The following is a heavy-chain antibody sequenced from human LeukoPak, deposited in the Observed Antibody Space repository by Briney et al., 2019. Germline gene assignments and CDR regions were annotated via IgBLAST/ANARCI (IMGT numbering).Heavy chain of an antibody. J-gene: IGHJ4*02. CDR1: GFTFGDYA. Sequence: HPGRSLRLSCAASGFTFGDYAMHWVRHAPGKGLEWVSGISGSGDNTYYADSVKGRFTISRDNSKNTLYVQVNSLGTEDTAAYYCAKGSYYDSSGSFYFDYWGQGTLVTVSS. D-gene: IGHD3-22*01. CDR2: ISGSGDNT. CDR3: AKGSYYDSSGSFYFDY. V-gene: IGHV3-23*01.